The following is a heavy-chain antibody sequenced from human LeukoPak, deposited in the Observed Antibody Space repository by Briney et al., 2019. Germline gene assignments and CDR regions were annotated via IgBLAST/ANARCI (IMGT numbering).Heavy chain of an antibody. V-gene: IGHV4-39*01. Sequence: SETLSLTCTVSGGSINSSRYYWGWIRQPPGKGLEWIGSVYYSGNTYYNPSLKSRVTISVDTSKNQFSLNLSSVTAADTAVYYCASMMYYDGSGSYYNPTYYSDYWGQGTLVTVSS. J-gene: IGHJ4*02. CDR3: ASMMYYDGSGSYYNPTYYSDY. CDR1: GGSINSSRYY. CDR2: VYYSGNT. D-gene: IGHD3-10*01.